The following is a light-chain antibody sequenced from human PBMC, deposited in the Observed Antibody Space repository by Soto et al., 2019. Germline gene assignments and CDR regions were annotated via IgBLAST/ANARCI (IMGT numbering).Light chain of an antibody. Sequence: EIVMTQSPATLSVSPGERATLSCRASQSVSSSLAWYQQKPGQAPRLLIYGASTRATGIPARFSGSGSGTEFTLTISSLQSEDFAVYYCRQYNNWPPPGTFAQGTKVEIK. CDR3: RQYNNWPPPGT. CDR1: QSVSSS. CDR2: GAS. V-gene: IGKV3-15*01. J-gene: IGKJ1*01.